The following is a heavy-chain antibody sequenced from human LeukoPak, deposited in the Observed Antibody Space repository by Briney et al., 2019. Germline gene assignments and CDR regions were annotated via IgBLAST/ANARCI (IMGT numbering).Heavy chain of an antibody. J-gene: IGHJ6*03. CDR1: GFTFSSYW. CDR2: IKSDGSST. V-gene: IGHV3-74*01. Sequence: GGSLRLSCAASGFTFSSYWMHWVRQAPGKGLVWVSRIKSDGSSTGYADSVKGRFTISRDNAKNTLYLQMNSLRAEDTAVYYCARAYYYYMDVWGKGTTVTVSS. CDR3: ARAYYYYMDV.